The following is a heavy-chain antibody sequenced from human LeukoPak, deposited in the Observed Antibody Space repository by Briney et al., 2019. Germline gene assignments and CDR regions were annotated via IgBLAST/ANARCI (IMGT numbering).Heavy chain of an antibody. Sequence: GGSLRLSCAASGFTFSSYAMSGVRQAPGKGLEWVSAISGSGGSTYYADSVKGRFTISRDNSKNTLYLQMNSLRAEDTAVYYCAKLGKGTMIVARARDYYMDVWGKGTTVTVSS. J-gene: IGHJ6*03. V-gene: IGHV3-23*01. CDR2: ISGSGGST. CDR1: GFTFSSYA. CDR3: AKLGKGTMIVARARDYYMDV. D-gene: IGHD3-22*01.